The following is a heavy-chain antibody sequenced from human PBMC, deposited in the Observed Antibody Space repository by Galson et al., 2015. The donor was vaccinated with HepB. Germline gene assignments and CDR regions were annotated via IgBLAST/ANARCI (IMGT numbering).Heavy chain of an antibody. V-gene: IGHV2-70*11. Sequence: PALVKPTQTLTLTCTFPGFSLSTSGMCVSWIRQPPGKALEWLARIDWDDDKYYSTSLKTRLTISKDTSKNQVVLTMTNMDPVDTATYYCARISYYYGSGTDVGAFDIWGQGTMVTVSS. J-gene: IGHJ3*02. D-gene: IGHD3-10*01. CDR1: GFSLSTSGMC. CDR3: ARISYYYGSGTDVGAFDI. CDR2: IDWDDDK.